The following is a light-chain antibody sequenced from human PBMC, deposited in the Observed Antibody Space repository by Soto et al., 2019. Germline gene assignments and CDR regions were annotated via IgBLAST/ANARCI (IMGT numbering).Light chain of an antibody. J-gene: IGLJ3*02. CDR3: SSYTSSSTWV. Sequence: QSALTQPASVSGSPGQSITISCTGTSSDVGGYNYVSWYQQHPGKAPKLMIYDVSNRTSGVSNRFSGSKSGNTASLTISGLQAEDEDDYYCSSYTSSSTWVFGGGTQLTVL. V-gene: IGLV2-14*01. CDR1: SSDVGGYNY. CDR2: DVS.